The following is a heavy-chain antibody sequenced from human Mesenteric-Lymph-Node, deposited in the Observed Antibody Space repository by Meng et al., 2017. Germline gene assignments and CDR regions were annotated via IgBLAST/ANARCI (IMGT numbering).Heavy chain of an antibody. CDR3: ARGHYDQFCFDP. J-gene: IGHJ5*02. D-gene: IGHD3-22*01. V-gene: IGHV3-53*02. CDR2: IYSGGGA. Sequence: EVQLVGTGGGLIQPGGSLRLSSAASGFTVSTNYMSWVRQAPGKGLEWVSVIYSGGGAHYADSVKGRFTMSRDNYNNAVYLQMDSLTVEDTGVYYCARGHYDQFCFDPWGQGTLVTVSS. CDR1: GFTVSTNY.